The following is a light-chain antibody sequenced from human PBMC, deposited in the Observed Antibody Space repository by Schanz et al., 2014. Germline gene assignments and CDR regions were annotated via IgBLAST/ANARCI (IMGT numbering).Light chain of an antibody. J-gene: IGKJ4*01. CDR2: WAS. CDR3: QQYYSIPLT. Sequence: DIVMTQSPDSLAVSLGERATINCKSSQSILYTSNNKNYLAWYQHKPGQPPKLLIYWASTRESGVPDRFSVTLTISSLQAEDVAVYYCQQYYSIPLTFGGGTKVEIK. CDR1: QSILYTSNNKNY. V-gene: IGKV4-1*01.